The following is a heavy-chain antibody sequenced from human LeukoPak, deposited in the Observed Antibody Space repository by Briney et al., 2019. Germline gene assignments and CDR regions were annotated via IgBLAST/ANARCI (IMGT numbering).Heavy chain of an antibody. D-gene: IGHD1-26*01. Sequence: GGSLRLSCAASGFTFSSYAMHWVRQAPAKGLEWVAFIRYDGTKKYYANSVKGRFSISRDNSKTTLYLQMNSLRAEATAVYYCAKDPSIVEPTPSGRGGQGTLVNVPS. CDR1: GFTFSSYA. V-gene: IGHV3-30*02. CDR2: IRYDGTKK. J-gene: IGHJ4*02. CDR3: AKDPSIVEPTPSGR.